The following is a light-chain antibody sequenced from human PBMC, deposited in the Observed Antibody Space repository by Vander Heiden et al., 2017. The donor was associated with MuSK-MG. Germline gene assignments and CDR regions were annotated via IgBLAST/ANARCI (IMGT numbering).Light chain of an antibody. CDR2: AAS. CDR1: QSVSSY. CDR3: LQSASMQWT. J-gene: IGKJ1*01. V-gene: IGKV1-39*01. Sequence: DIQMTQSPSSLSASVGDRITITCRASQSVSSYLNWYQHKAGEVPKRLIYAASSLHSGVPSRFSGSGSGTDFTLTINRLQPEDFATYYCLQSASMQWTFGQGTKVEIK.